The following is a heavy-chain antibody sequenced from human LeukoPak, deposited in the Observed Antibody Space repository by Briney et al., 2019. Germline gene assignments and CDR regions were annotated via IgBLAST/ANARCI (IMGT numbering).Heavy chain of an antibody. D-gene: IGHD1-26*01. CDR3: ARGELLRH. J-gene: IGHJ4*02. CDR1: GGSISSGDYY. CDR2: IYYSGNT. Sequence: SETLSLTCTVSGGSISSGDYYWSWIRQPPGKGLEWIGYIYYSGNTYYNPSLKSRVTISVDMSKNQFSLKLNSVTAADTAVYYCARGELLRHWGQGTLVTVSS. V-gene: IGHV4-30-4*01.